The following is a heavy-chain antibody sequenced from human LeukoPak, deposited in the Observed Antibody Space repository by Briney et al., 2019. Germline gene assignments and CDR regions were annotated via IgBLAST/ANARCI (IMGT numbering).Heavy chain of an antibody. D-gene: IGHD5-18*01. V-gene: IGHV3-21*01. J-gene: IGHJ4*02. CDR1: RFTFSSYW. Sequence: PGGSLRLSCAASRFTFSSYWMSWVRQAPGKGLEWVSSISSSSIYIYYADSVKGRFTISRDNAKNSLYLQMNSLRAEDTAVYYCARGADNYGYIFDYWGQGTLVTVSS. CDR3: ARGADNYGYIFDY. CDR2: ISSSSIYI.